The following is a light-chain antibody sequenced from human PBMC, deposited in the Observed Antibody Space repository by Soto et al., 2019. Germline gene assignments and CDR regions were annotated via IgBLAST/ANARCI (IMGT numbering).Light chain of an antibody. CDR3: SSYTISRTYV. CDR1: SSDVGAYNF. CDR2: NVY. J-gene: IGLJ1*01. V-gene: IGLV2-14*03. Sequence: QSALTQPASVSGSPGQSITISCTGTSSDVGAYNFVSWHQQHPGKAPKLIIYNVYDRPSGISYRFSGSKSGNTASLTISGLQGEDDADYYCSSYTISRTYVFGAGTKLTVL.